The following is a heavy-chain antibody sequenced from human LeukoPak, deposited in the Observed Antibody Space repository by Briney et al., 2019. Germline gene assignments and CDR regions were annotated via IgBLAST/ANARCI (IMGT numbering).Heavy chain of an antibody. CDR3: ARGERYCSSTSCCTDPYNWFDP. Sequence: SETLSLTCAVYGGSFSGYYWSWIRQPPGKGLEWIGEINHSGSTNYNPSLKSRVTISVDTSKNQFSLKLSSVTAADTAVYYCARGERYCSSTSCCTDPYNWFDPWGQGTLVTVSS. CDR2: INHSGST. CDR1: GGSFSGYY. J-gene: IGHJ5*02. D-gene: IGHD2-2*02. V-gene: IGHV4-34*01.